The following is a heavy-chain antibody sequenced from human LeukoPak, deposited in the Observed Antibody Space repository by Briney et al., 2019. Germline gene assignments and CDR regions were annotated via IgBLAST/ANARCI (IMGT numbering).Heavy chain of an antibody. CDR1: GFTFRSYA. CDR3: AKEPASGGNLDY. Sequence: TGGSLRLSCAASGFTFRSYAMSWVRQAPGKGLEWVSAMDGSGANTYYADSVRGRFTISRDNSKNTLYLQMSSLRVEDTAIYYCAKEPASGGNLDYWGQGTLVTVSS. D-gene: IGHD2-15*01. CDR2: MDGSGANT. V-gene: IGHV3-23*01. J-gene: IGHJ4*02.